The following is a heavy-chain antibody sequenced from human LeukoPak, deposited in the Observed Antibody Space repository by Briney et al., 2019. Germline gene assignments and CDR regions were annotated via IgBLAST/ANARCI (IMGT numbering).Heavy chain of an antibody. CDR3: ARVRDYYDSSGYYTIDY. J-gene: IGHJ4*02. CDR2: IKQDGSEK. CDR1: GFTFSSYW. D-gene: IGHD3-22*01. V-gene: IGHV3-7*01. Sequence: GGSLRLSCAASGFTFSSYWMSWVRQAPGKGLEWVANIKQDGSEKYYVDSVKGRFTISRDNAKNSLYLQMKNLIVDDTAVYSCARVRDYYDSSGYYTIDYWGQGTLVTVSS.